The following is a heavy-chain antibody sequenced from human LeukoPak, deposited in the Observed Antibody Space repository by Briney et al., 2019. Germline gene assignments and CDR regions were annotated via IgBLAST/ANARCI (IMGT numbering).Heavy chain of an antibody. J-gene: IGHJ6*02. D-gene: IGHD2-21*02. CDR2: ISSSSRTI. Sequence: PGGSLRLSCAAYVFTFSSYSMNLVRQAPGKGLEWVSYISSSSRTIYYADSVKGRFTISRDNAKNSLYLQMNSLRDEDSAVYYCARERYCGGDCYSFYYYGMDVWGQGTAVTVSS. CDR3: ARERYCGGDCYSFYYYGMDV. CDR1: VFTFSSYS. V-gene: IGHV3-48*02.